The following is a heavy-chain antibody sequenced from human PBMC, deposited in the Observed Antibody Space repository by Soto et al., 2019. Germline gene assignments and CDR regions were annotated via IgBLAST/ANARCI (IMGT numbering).Heavy chain of an antibody. CDR2: VSAYNGNT. CDR3: ARPGDYGDYANAFDI. CDR1: GYTFTGYG. Sequence: ASVKVSCKASGYTFTGYGISWVRQAPGQGLEWMGWVSAYNGNTNYAQKLQGRVTMTTDTSTSTAYMELRSLRSDDTAVYYCARPGDYGDYANAFDIWGQGTMVTVSS. D-gene: IGHD4-17*01. V-gene: IGHV1-18*01. J-gene: IGHJ3*02.